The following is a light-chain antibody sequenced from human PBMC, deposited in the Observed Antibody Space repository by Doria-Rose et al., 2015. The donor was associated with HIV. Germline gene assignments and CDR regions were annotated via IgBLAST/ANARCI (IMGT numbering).Light chain of an antibody. CDR1: QSFSSTC. J-gene: IGKJ1*01. V-gene: IGKV3-20*01. CDR2: DGS. CDR3: HQYGTSWT. Sequence: TQSPGTLSLSPGERATLSCRASQSFSSTCLAWYQQKPGQAPSLLIYDGSTRATGIPDRFSVSGSGTDFTLTINRLEPEDFALYYCHQYGTSWTFGQGTKVEI.